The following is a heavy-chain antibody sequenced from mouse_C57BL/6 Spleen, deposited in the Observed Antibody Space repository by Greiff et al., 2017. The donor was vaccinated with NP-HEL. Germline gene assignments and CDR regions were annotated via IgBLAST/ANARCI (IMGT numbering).Heavy chain of an antibody. CDR2: IYPGSGST. D-gene: IGHD2-10*01. CDR3: ARPLLWSLYAMDY. J-gene: IGHJ4*01. CDR1: GYTFTSYW. Sequence: QVQLQQPGAELVKPGASVKMSCKASGYTFTSYWITWVKQRPGQGLEWIGDIYPGSGSTNYNEKFKSKATLTVDTSSSTAYMRLSSLTSEDSAVYYCARPLLWSLYAMDYWGQGTSVTVSS. V-gene: IGHV1-55*01.